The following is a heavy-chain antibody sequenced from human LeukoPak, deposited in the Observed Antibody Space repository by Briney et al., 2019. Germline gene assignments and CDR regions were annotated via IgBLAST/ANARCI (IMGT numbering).Heavy chain of an antibody. V-gene: IGHV3-11*01. CDR2: ISSSGSTI. CDR3: ASGHDYVWGSYRHFDY. D-gene: IGHD3-16*02. CDR1: GFTFSDYY. Sequence: GGSLRLSCAASGFTFSDYYMSWIRQAPGKGLEWVSYISSSGSTIYYADSVKGRFTISRDNAKNSLYLQMNSLRAEDTAVYYCASGHDYVWGSYRHFDYWGQGTLVTVSS. J-gene: IGHJ4*02.